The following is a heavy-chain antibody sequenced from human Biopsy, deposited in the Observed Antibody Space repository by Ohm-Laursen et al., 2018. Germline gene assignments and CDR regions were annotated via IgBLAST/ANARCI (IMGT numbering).Heavy chain of an antibody. CDR3: ATKLTGYFHH. CDR1: GGTFSNYG. Sequence: SVKVSCKAPGGTFSNYGVNWVRQAPGQGLEWLGGNISILGTGNYTQKFQDRVTVAADTSTSTATMELRSLRSDDTAVYYCATKLTGYFHHWGQGTLVIVSS. J-gene: IGHJ1*01. V-gene: IGHV1-69*06. D-gene: IGHD3-9*01. CDR2: NISILGTG.